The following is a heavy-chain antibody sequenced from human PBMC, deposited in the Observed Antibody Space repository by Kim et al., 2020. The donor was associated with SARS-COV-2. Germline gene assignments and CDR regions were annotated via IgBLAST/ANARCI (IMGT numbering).Heavy chain of an antibody. CDR1: GFTFTHYW. CDR2: IKQDGSDK. D-gene: IGHD3-10*01. V-gene: IGHV3-7*01. CDR3: ARPGGGTFDI. J-gene: IGHJ3*02. Sequence: GGSLRLSCAASGFTFTHYWMNWVRQAPGKGLEWVANIKQDGSDKYYVDSVKGRFTISRDNGKNSLYLQMNSLRAEDTAVYYCARPGGGTFDIWGHGTVVTVYS.